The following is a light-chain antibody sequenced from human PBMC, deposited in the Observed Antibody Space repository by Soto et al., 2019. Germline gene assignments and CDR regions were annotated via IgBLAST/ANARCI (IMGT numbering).Light chain of an antibody. CDR2: EVV. CDR1: KNDIGVYDF. Sequence: QSALTQPPSASGSPGQSVTISCTGTKNDIGVYDFVSWYQHHPGKAPRLIIYEVVQRPSGVPDRFSGSKSGNTASLTVSGLQAADEADYYCSSYTSSSTRVFGTGTKLTVL. CDR3: SSYTSSSTRV. V-gene: IGLV2-8*01. J-gene: IGLJ1*01.